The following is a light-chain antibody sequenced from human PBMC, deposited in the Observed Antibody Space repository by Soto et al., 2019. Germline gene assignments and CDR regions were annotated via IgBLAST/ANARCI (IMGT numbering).Light chain of an antibody. CDR3: QQYGSSPLT. CDR1: QSVGRNY. J-gene: IGKJ4*01. V-gene: IGKV3-20*01. CDR2: DAS. Sequence: EIVLTQSPGTLSVSPGERATLSCRASQSVGRNYLAWYQQKPGQAPRLLIYDASSRATGIPDRFSGSGSGTDFTLTISRLEPEDSAVYYCQQYGSSPLTFGGGTKVETK.